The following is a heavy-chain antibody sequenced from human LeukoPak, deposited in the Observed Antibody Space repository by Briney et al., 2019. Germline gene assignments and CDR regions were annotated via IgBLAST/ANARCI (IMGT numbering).Heavy chain of an antibody. V-gene: IGHV4-39*07. J-gene: IGHJ6*03. CDR2: IYYSWDT. D-gene: IGHD6-13*01. CDR1: GGSISSTSYY. CDR3: ARDRINSSSWCGVRGDYYYMDV. Sequence: SETLSLTCTVSGGSISSTSYYWGWIRQPPGKGLEWIGSIYYSWDTYYNPSLKSRVTISVDTSKNQFSLKLSSVTAADTAVYYCARDRINSSSWCGVRGDYYYMDVWGKGTTVTISS.